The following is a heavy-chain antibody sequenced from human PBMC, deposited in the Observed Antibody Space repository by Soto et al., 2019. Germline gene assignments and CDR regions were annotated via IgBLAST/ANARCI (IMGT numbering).Heavy chain of an antibody. D-gene: IGHD3-10*01. CDR1: GGTFSSYT. CDR3: AREIYGSGSDT. CDR2: IIPILDTT. Sequence: SVKVSCKASGGTFSSYTITWVRQAPGQGLEWMGRIIPILDTTNYTQKFQGRLTITADKSTGTAYMELTSLRSEDTAVYYCAREIYGSGSDTWGQGTLVTVSS. V-gene: IGHV1-69*08. J-gene: IGHJ5*02.